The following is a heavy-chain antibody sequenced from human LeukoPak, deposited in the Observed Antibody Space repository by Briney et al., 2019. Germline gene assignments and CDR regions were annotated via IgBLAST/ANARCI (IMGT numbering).Heavy chain of an antibody. V-gene: IGHV4-59*08. D-gene: IGHD6-19*01. CDR3: ARHGGQWPNYFDY. CDR2: IYYRGST. J-gene: IGHJ4*02. CDR1: GGSISSYY. Sequence: SETLSLTCTVSGGSISSYYWSWIRQPPGKGLEWIGYIYYRGSTNYNPSLKSRVTISVDTSKNQFSLELSSVTAADTAVYYCARHGGQWPNYFDYWGQGTLVTVSS.